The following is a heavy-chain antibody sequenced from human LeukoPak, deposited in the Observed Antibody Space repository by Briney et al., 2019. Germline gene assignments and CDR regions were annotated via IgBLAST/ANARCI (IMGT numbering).Heavy chain of an antibody. CDR1: GFTFSNSA. D-gene: IGHD3-22*01. V-gene: IGHV3-23*01. CDR3: AGTYYYDKGAFDI. J-gene: IGHJ3*02. Sequence: PGGSLRLSCAASGFTFSNSAMSWVRQAPGKGLEWVSTISGSGRGSNTYYADSLKGRFTISRDNSKNTLYLQMNSLRAEDTAVYYCAGTYYYDKGAFDIWGQGTMVTVSS. CDR2: ISGSGRGSNT.